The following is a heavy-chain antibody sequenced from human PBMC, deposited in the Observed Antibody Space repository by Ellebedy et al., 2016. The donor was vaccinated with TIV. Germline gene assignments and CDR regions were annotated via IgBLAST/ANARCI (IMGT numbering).Heavy chain of an antibody. V-gene: IGHV1-69*13. CDR2: IIPVLDTP. J-gene: IGHJ5*02. CDR1: GGTFSSYG. CDR3: ARGQGRWLQWFDP. D-gene: IGHD5-24*01. Sequence: ASVKVSCKASGGTFSSYGISWVRQAPGQGLEWMGGIIPVLDTPTYAQKFQGRVTITADESTVTAYMELSSLRYEDTAVYFCARGQGRWLQWFDPWGQGTLVIVPS.